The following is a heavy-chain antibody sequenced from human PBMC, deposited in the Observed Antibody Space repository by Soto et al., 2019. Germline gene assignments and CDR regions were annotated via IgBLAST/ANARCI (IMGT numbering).Heavy chain of an antibody. CDR2: INAGNGNT. V-gene: IGHV1-3*01. D-gene: IGHD2-2*01. CDR1: GYTLTNYG. CDR3: AREKVVPAALYYYYGMDV. J-gene: IGHJ6*02. Sequence: EGPVEGFLQGFGYTLTNYGFHLGRPAPRQKLEWMGWINAGNGNTKYSQKFQGRVTITRDTSASTAYMELSSLRSEDTAVYYCAREKVVPAALYYYYGMDVWGQGTTVTV.